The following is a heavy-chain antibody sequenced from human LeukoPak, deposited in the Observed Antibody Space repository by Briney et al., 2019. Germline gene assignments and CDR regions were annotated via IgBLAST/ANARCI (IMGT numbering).Heavy chain of an antibody. D-gene: IGHD3-10*01. CDR2: ISSSSSYI. J-gene: IGHJ6*02. CDR1: GFTFSSYA. CDR3: AKVSGRIQIWPQPFGDGMDV. V-gene: IGHV3-21*04. Sequence: GGSLRLSCAASGFTFSSYAMHWVRQAPGKGLEWVSSISSSSSYIYYADSVKGRFTISRDNSKNTLYLQMNSLGAEDTAVYYCAKVSGRIQIWPQPFGDGMDVWGQGTTVTVSS.